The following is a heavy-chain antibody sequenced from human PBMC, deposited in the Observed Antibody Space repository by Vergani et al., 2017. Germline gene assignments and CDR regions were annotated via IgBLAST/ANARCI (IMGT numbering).Heavy chain of an antibody. V-gene: IGHV3-53*04. J-gene: IGHJ4*02. D-gene: IGHD1-26*01. CDR2: IFSGGST. CDR1: GFTVSSNY. Sequence: EVQLVESGGGLVQPGGSLRLSCAASGFTVSSNYMSWVRQAPGKGLEWVSVIFSGGSTYYADSVKGRFTISRHNSKNTLYLQMNGLRAEDTAVYYCARDTFYSGFDYWGQGTLVTVSS. CDR3: ARDTFYSGFDY.